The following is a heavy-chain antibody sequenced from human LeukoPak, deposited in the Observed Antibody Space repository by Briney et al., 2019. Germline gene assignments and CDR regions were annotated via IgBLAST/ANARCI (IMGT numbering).Heavy chain of an antibody. J-gene: IGHJ4*02. CDR3: ARRHSSGWFYY. CDR1: GYSISNCYY. D-gene: IGHD6-19*01. V-gene: IGHV4-38-2*02. Sequence: PSETLSLTCTVSGYSISNCYYWDWIRQPPGRGLEWIGNIYRSGSTSYNPSLKSRVTISVDTSKNQFSLKVNSVTAADTAVYYCARRHSSGWFYYWGQGTLVTVSS. CDR2: IYRSGST.